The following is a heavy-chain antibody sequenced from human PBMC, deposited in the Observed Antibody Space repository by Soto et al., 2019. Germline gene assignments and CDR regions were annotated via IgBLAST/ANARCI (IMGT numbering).Heavy chain of an antibody. Sequence: GGSLRLSCAASGFTFSSYAMSWVRQAPGKGLEWVSAISGSGGSTYYADSVKGRFTISRDNSKNTLYLQMNSLRAEDTAVYYCAKVQWLVPVTQYFDYWGQGTLVTVSS. CDR2: ISGSGGST. CDR1: GFTFSSYA. D-gene: IGHD6-19*01. CDR3: AKVQWLVPVTQYFDY. J-gene: IGHJ4*02. V-gene: IGHV3-23*01.